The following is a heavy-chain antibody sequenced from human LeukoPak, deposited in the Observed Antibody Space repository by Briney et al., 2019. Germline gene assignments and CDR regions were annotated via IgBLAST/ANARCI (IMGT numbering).Heavy chain of an antibody. CDR2: IIPIFGTA. CDR3: ASYLSVVPAAILGY. J-gene: IGHJ4*02. V-gene: IGHV1-69*13. Sequence: SVKVSCKASGGTFSSYAISWVRQAPGQGLEWMGGIIPIFGTANYAQKFQGRVTITADESTSTAYMELSSLRSEDTAVYYCASYLSVVPAAILGYWGQGTLVTVSS. CDR1: GGTFSSYA. D-gene: IGHD2-2*02.